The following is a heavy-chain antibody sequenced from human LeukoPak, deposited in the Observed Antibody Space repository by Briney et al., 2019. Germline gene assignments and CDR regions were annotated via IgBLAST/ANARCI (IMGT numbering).Heavy chain of an antibody. CDR3: ASGGVGYFDY. D-gene: IGHD3-16*01. Sequence: ASVKVSCKASGGTFSSYAISWVRQAPGQGLEWMGGIIPIFGTANYAQKFQGRVTITADESTSIAYMELSSLRSEDTAVYYCASGGVGYFDYWGQGTLVTVSS. V-gene: IGHV1-69*13. CDR1: GGTFSSYA. J-gene: IGHJ4*02. CDR2: IIPIFGTA.